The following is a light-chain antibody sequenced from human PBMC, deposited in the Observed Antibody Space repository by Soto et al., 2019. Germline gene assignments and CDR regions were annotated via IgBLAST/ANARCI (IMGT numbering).Light chain of an antibody. CDR3: QQYSNWPLT. CDR2: GAS. V-gene: IGKV3-15*01. CDR1: QSVTNSY. J-gene: IGKJ4*01. Sequence: EIVMTQSPVTLSVSPGERATLSCRASQSVTNSYLAWYQQKPGQAPRLLIFGASTRAAGIPARFSGSGSGTEFTLTICSLQSEDFAVYYCQQYSNWPLTFGGGTKVEIK.